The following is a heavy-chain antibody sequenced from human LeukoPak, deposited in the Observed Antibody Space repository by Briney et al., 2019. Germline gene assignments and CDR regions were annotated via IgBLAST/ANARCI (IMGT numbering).Heavy chain of an antibody. CDR2: ISGSGFGT. V-gene: IGHV3-23*01. CDR1: GGSISSYY. Sequence: ETLSLTCTVSGGSISSYYWSWVRQAPGKGLEWVSAISGSGFGTYYADSMKGRFTISRDNSKNTLYLQMNSLRTEDTALYYCAQGPMARFDYWGQGTLVTVSS. D-gene: IGHD2-8*01. CDR3: AQGPMARFDY. J-gene: IGHJ4*02.